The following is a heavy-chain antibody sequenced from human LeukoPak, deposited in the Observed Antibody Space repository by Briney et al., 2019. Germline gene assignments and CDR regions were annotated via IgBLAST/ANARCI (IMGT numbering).Heavy chain of an antibody. CDR1: GGTFSSYA. CDR3: ASWNIQLWSLGTNAFDI. CDR2: IIPIFGTA. Sequence: ASVKVSCKASGGTFSSYAISWVRQAPGQGLEWMGGIIPIFGTANYAQKFQGRVTITADKSTSTAYMELSSLRSEDTAVYYGASWNIQLWSLGTNAFDIWGQGTMVTVSS. D-gene: IGHD5-18*01. J-gene: IGHJ3*02. V-gene: IGHV1-69*06.